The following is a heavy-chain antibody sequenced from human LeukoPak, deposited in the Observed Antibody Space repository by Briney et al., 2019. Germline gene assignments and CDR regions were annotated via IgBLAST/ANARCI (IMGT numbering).Heavy chain of an antibody. Sequence: GGSLRLSCAASGFTFSSYAMSWVRQAPGQGLEWVSAISGSGGSTYYADSVKGRFTISRDNSKNTLYLQMNSLRAEDTAVYYCAKEKDIVVVVAAGVFDYWGQGTLVTVSS. CDR2: ISGSGGST. CDR3: AKEKDIVVVVAAGVFDY. D-gene: IGHD2-15*01. J-gene: IGHJ4*02. CDR1: GFTFSSYA. V-gene: IGHV3-23*01.